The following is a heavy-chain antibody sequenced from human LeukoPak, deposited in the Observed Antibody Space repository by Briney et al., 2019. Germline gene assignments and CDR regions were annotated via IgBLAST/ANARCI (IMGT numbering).Heavy chain of an antibody. CDR1: GYTFTGYY. J-gene: IGHJ6*03. CDR2: INPNSGGT. D-gene: IGHD4-17*01. V-gene: IGHV1-2*02. CDR3: ARAYGDYDTRYYYYYMDV. Sequence: ASVKVSCKASGYTFTGYYMHWVRQAPGQGLEWMGWINPNSGGTNYAQKFQGRVTMTRDTSISTAYMELSRLRSDDTAVYYCARAYGDYDTRYYYYYMDVWGKGTTVTVSS.